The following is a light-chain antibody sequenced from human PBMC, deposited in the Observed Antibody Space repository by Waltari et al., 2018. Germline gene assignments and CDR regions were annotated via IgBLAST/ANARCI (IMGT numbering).Light chain of an antibody. V-gene: IGLV2-23*01. CDR2: EGS. CDR1: SSDVGSYNL. Sequence: QSALTQPASVSGSPGPSITIPCTGTSSDVGSYNLVSWYQQHPGKAPKLMIYEGSKRPSGVSNRFSGSKSGNTASLTISGLQAEDEADYYCCSYAGGSTYVFGTGTKVTVL. J-gene: IGLJ1*01. CDR3: CSYAGGSTYV.